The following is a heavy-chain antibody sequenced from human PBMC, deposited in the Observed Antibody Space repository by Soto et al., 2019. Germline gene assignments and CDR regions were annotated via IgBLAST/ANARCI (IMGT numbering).Heavy chain of an antibody. Sequence: PGGSLRLSCAVSGFPFSTYDMHWVRQAPGKGLEWVAVVSYDTAYENYADSVKGRFTISRDNSKNILYLQMNSLRAEDTAVYYCAKVSISKSSAVTFDSWGRGTLVTVSS. V-gene: IGHV3-30*18. D-gene: IGHD2-15*01. CDR2: VSYDTAYE. CDR1: GFPFSTYD. J-gene: IGHJ4*02. CDR3: AKVSISKSSAVTFDS.